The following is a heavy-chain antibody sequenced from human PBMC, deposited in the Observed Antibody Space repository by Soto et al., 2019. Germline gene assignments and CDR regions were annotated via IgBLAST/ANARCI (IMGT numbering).Heavy chain of an antibody. CDR1: GFTFTNYA. CDR3: AKDMRGSGMYYIYRMDV. J-gene: IGHJ6*02. V-gene: IGHV3-23*01. D-gene: IGHD3-10*01. CDR2: ISASGGST. Sequence: EVQLLESGGGLVQPGGSLRLSCAASGFTFTNYAMSWVRQAPGKGLEWVSTISASGGSTYHADSVKGRFTISRDNSKNTLSMQMNSLRDEDTAAYYCAKDMRGSGMYYIYRMDVWGQGTTVTVS.